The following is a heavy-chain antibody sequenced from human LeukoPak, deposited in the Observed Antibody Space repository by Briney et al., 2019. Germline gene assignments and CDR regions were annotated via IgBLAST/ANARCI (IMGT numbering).Heavy chain of an antibody. D-gene: IGHD3-22*01. CDR2: IIPILGIA. Sequence: SVKVSCKASGGTFSSYTISWVRQAPGQGLEWMGRIIPILGIANYAQKFQGRVTITADKSTSTAYMELSSLRSEDTDVYYCARGEGNYYYSSGYRAFDIWGQGTMVTVSS. V-gene: IGHV1-69*02. CDR3: ARGEGNYYYSSGYRAFDI. J-gene: IGHJ3*02. CDR1: GGTFSSYT.